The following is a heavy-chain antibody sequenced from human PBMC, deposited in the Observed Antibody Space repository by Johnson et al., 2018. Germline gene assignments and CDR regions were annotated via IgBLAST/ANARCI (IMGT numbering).Heavy chain of an antibody. CDR2: ISSSSSTI. V-gene: IGHV3-48*01. J-gene: IGHJ6*03. CDR1: GFTFSSYS. Sequence: VQLVQSGGGLVQPGGSLRLSCAASGFTFSSYSMNWVRQAPGKGLAWVSYISSSSSTIYYADSVKGRFIISRDNAKNSLYLQMNSLRAEDTAVYHCARDPLHTRGYYYYYYMDVWGKGTTVTVSS. CDR3: ARDPLHTRGYYYYYYMDV. D-gene: IGHD2-2*01.